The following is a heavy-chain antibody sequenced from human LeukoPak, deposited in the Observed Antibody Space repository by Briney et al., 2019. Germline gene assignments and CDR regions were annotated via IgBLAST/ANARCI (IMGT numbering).Heavy chain of an antibody. CDR2: IFHGGST. V-gene: IGHV4-38-2*01. D-gene: IGHD2-21*02. J-gene: IGHJ3*02. CDR3: ASPHIVVVTATPGRAFDI. Sequence: SETLSPTCAVSGYSISSGFYWGWIRQPPGKGVEWIGSIFHGGSTYYNPSLKSRVTISVDTSKNQFSLKLSSVTAADTAVYYCASPHIVVVTATPGRAFDIWGQGTMVTVSS. CDR1: GYSISSGFY.